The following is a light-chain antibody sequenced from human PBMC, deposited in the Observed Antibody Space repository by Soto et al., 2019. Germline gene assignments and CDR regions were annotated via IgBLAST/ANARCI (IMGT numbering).Light chain of an antibody. V-gene: IGKV3-20*01. CDR2: GAS. CDR3: HQYGGALPLT. J-gene: IGKJ5*01. Sequence: EIGLTQSPGTLSLSPGDAATLSCRASQSVRSTYLAWYQQKPGQAPRLLIYGASSRATGIPDRFSGSGSGTDFTLTSRRVEPEDFAVYYCHQYGGALPLTFGQGTRLEIK. CDR1: QSVRSTY.